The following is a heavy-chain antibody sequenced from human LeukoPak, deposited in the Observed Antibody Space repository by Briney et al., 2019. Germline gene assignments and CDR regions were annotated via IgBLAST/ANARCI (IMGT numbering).Heavy chain of an antibody. CDR1: GFTFSNYE. V-gene: IGHV3-48*03. CDR3: TRVRSSSWYDY. J-gene: IGHJ4*02. D-gene: IGHD6-13*01. CDR2: ISSSGSTI. Sequence: GGSLRLSCEASGFTFSNYEMNWVRQAPGKGLEWVSYISSSGSTIYYSDSVKGRFTISRDNAKNTLFLQMNSLRVDDTAVYYCTRVRSSSWYDYWGQGALVTVSS.